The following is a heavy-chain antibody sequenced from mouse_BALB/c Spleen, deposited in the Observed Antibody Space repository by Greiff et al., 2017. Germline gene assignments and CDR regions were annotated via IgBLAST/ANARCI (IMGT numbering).Heavy chain of an antibody. Sequence: QVQLQQSGPGLVAPSQCLSITCTVSGFSLSRYSVHWVRQPPGKGLEWLGMIWGGGSTDYNSALKSRLSSSKDNSKSQVVLKMNSLQTDDTAMYYTASLYYMITYFAYWGQGTLLTVSA. D-gene: IGHD2-4*01. V-gene: IGHV2-6-4*01. CDR3: ASLYYMITYFAY. CDR1: GFSLSRYS. CDR2: IWGGGST. J-gene: IGHJ3*01.